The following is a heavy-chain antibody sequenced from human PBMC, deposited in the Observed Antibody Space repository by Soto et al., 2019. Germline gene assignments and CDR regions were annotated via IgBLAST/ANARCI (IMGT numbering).Heavy chain of an antibody. CDR2: IIPIFGTA. V-gene: IGHV1-69*13. Sequence: SVKVSCKASGGTFSSYAISWVRQAPGQGLEWMGGIIPIFGTANYAQKFQGRVTITADESTSTAYMELSSLRSEDTAVYYCARDSQSWYGIYYYYYGMDVWGQGTTVTVSS. J-gene: IGHJ6*02. CDR1: GGTFSSYA. D-gene: IGHD6-13*01. CDR3: ARDSQSWYGIYYYYYGMDV.